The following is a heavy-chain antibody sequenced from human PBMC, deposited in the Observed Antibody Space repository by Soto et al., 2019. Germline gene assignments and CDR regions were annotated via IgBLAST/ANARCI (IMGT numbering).Heavy chain of an antibody. CDR1: GGSFTSKNW. CDR3: ASRYPGTSVDY. J-gene: IGHJ4*02. V-gene: IGHV4-4*02. Sequence: QVQLQESGPGLVKPSGTLSLTCAVSGGSFTSKNWWTWVRQPPGQGLEWIGEIYRTGSTNYNPSLKSRVTLSLEKSENQFSLKVTSLTAADTAVYYCASRYPGTSVDYWGQGTLVTVSS. CDR2: IYRTGST. D-gene: IGHD1-7*01.